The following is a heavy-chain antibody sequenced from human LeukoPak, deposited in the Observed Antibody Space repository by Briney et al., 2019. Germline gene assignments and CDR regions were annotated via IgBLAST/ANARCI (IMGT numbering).Heavy chain of an antibody. J-gene: IGHJ4*02. Sequence: SETLSLTCAVYGGSFSGYYWSWIRQPPGKGLEWIGEINHSGSTNYNPSLKSRVTTSVDTSKNQFSLKLSSVTAADTAVYYCAGARQNYFDYWGQGTLVTVSS. CDR1: GGSFSGYY. CDR2: INHSGST. V-gene: IGHV4-34*01. CDR3: AGARQNYFDY.